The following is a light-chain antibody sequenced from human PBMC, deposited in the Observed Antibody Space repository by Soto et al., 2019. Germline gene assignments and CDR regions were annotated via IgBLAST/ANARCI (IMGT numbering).Light chain of an antibody. V-gene: IGKV1-5*01. CDR2: DAS. J-gene: IGKJ3*01. Sequence: DIQMTQSPSTLSAPVGDRVTITCRASQSITNWLAWYQQKPGKAPKLLIYDASSLKSGGPSRFSGSGSGTEFTLTISSLQPDDFATYYCQQYNSYSRTFGPGTKVDIK. CDR3: QQYNSYSRT. CDR1: QSITNW.